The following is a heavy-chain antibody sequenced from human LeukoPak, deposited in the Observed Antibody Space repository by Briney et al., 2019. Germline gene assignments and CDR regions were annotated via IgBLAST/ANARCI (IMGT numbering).Heavy chain of an antibody. CDR1: GFTFSRDW. Sequence: GGSLRLSCAASGFTFSRDWMTWVRQAPGKGLEWVANIKQDGSEKYYADSVKGRFTIFRDNAKNSLYLQMNSLRAEDTAVYYCARDPSGRYGVYWGQGTLVTVSS. CDR2: IKQDGSEK. D-gene: IGHD1-26*01. CDR3: ARDPSGRYGVY. J-gene: IGHJ4*02. V-gene: IGHV3-7*01.